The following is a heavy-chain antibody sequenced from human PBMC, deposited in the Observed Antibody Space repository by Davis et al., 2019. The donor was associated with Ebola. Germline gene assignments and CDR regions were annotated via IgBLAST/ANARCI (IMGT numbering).Heavy chain of an antibody. CDR2: IYYSGST. CDR3: AREGTYYYGSGSNGYGMDV. V-gene: IGHV4-59*01. D-gene: IGHD3-10*01. J-gene: IGHJ6*04. CDR1: GGSISSYY. Sequence: SETLSLTCTVSGGSISSYYWSWIRQPPGKGLEWIGYIYYSGSTNYNPSLKSRVTISVDTSKNQFSLKLSSVTAADTAVYYCAREGTYYYGSGSNGYGMDVWGKGTTVTVSS.